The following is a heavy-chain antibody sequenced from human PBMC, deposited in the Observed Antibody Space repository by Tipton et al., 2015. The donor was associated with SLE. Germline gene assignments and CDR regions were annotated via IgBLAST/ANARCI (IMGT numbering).Heavy chain of an antibody. V-gene: IGHV4-39*07. J-gene: IGHJ4*02. CDR2: FYYDGST. D-gene: IGHD3-10*01. CDR3: ARRDVNLIRGNDF. Sequence: LRLSCSVSGASFIISTYYWGWIRQPPGKGLEWIGTFYYDGSTYYNPSLKSRVTISVDTSKNQFSLRLTSVTAADSAVYYCARRDVNLIRGNDFRGQGTLVTVSS. CDR1: GASFIISTYY.